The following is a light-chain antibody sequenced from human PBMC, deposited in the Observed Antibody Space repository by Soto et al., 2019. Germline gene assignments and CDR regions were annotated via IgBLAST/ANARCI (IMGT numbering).Light chain of an antibody. CDR1: HSVRSS. J-gene: IGKJ1*01. CDR2: VAS. V-gene: IGKV3-15*01. Sequence: EIVMTQSPATLSVSPGDRATLSCMASHSVRSSLAWYQQKPGQAPRLLIHVASTRATGITGRFIGSGPGTESTRIISSMTSEDCAVYYCQQYNEWPETFGHGTRV. CDR3: QQYNEWPET.